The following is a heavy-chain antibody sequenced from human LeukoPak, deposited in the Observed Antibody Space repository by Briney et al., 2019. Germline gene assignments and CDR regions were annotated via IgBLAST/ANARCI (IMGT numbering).Heavy chain of an antibody. CDR1: GGSFSGYY. Sequence: SETLSLTCAVYGGSFSGYYWSWIRQPPGKGLEWIGEINHSGTTNYNPSLKSRVTISVDTSKNQFSLKLSSLTAADTAVYYCARRPGSGWYGRYFDLWGRGTLVTVSS. J-gene: IGHJ2*01. CDR3: ARRPGSGWYGRYFDL. V-gene: IGHV4-34*01. CDR2: INHSGTT. D-gene: IGHD6-19*01.